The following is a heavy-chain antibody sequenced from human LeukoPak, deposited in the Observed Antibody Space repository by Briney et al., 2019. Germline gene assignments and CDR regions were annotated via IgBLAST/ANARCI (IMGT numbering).Heavy chain of an antibody. D-gene: IGHD3-22*01. Sequence: ASVKVSCKASGYTFTSYGISWVRQAPGQGLEWMGWISAYNGNTNYAQKLQGRVTMTTDTSTSTAYMELRSLGSDDTAVYFCARVVIYYYYMDVWGKGTTVTVSS. CDR2: ISAYNGNT. J-gene: IGHJ6*03. V-gene: IGHV1-18*01. CDR3: ARVVIYYYYMDV. CDR1: GYTFTSYG.